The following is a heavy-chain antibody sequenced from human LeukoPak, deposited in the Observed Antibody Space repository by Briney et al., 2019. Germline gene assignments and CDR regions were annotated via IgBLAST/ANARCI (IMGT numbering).Heavy chain of an antibody. CDR3: ARRKRAGYRYYYDSSGPEIFDY. CDR1: GGSFSGYY. Sequence: PSETLSLTCAVYGGSFSGYYWSWIRQPPGKGLEWIGEINHSGSTNYNPSLKSRVTISVDTSKNQFSLKLSSVTAADTAVYYCARRKRAGYRYYYDSSGPEIFDYWGQGTLVTVSS. J-gene: IGHJ4*02. CDR2: INHSGST. V-gene: IGHV4-34*01. D-gene: IGHD3-22*01.